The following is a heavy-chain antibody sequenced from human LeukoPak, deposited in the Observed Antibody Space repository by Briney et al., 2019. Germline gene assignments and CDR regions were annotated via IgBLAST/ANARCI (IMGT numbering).Heavy chain of an antibody. J-gene: IGHJ4*02. Sequence: GGSLRLSCAASGFTFSSYGMHWVRQAPGKGLEWVAVIWYDGSNKYYADSVKGRFTISRDNSKNTLYLQMNSLRAEDTAVYYCAKSYGDTAMAYWGYWGQGTLVTVSS. V-gene: IGHV3-30*02. CDR2: IWYDGSNK. CDR3: AKSYGDTAMAYWGY. D-gene: IGHD5-18*01. CDR1: GFTFSSYG.